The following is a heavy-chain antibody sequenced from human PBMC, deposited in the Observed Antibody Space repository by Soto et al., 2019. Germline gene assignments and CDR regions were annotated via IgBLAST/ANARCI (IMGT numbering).Heavy chain of an antibody. J-gene: IGHJ6*02. CDR1: GGSISSGGYY. Sequence: SETLSLTCTVSGGSISSGGYYWSWIRQHPGKGLEWIGYIYYSGSTYYNPSLKSRVTISVDTSKNQFSLKLSSVTAADTAVYYCARSSTLYYYYRMDVWGQGTTVTVSS. CDR3: ARSSTLYYYYRMDV. V-gene: IGHV4-31*03. CDR2: IYYSGST.